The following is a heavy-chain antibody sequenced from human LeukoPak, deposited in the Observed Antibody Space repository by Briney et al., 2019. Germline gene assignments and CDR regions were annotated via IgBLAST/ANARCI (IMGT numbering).Heavy chain of an antibody. Sequence: SETLSLTCAVYGGSFSGYYWSWIRQPPGKGLEWIGEINHSGSTNYNPSLKSRVTISADTSKNQLSLKLSSVTAADTAVYYCARVGTGGYYYYYMDVWGKGTTVTVSS. J-gene: IGHJ6*03. V-gene: IGHV4-34*01. CDR3: ARVGTGGYYYYYMDV. CDR1: GGSFSGYY. D-gene: IGHD2-8*02. CDR2: INHSGST.